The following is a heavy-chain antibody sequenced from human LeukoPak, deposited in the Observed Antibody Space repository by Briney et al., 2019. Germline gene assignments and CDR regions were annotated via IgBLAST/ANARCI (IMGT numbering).Heavy chain of an antibody. Sequence: SETLSLTCTVSGGSISSYYWSWIRQPPGKGLEWIGYIYYSGSTNYNPSLKSRVTISVDTSKNQFSLKLSSVTAADTAVYYCARGGPYITIFGADNWSDPWGQGTLVTVPS. D-gene: IGHD3-3*01. CDR3: ARGGPYITIFGADNWSDP. CDR1: GGSISSYY. V-gene: IGHV4-59*01. CDR2: IYYSGST. J-gene: IGHJ5*02.